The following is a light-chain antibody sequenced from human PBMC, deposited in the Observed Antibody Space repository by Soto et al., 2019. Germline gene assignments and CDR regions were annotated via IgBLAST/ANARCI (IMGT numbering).Light chain of an antibody. CDR1: QDIRDK. CDR2: AAS. J-gene: IGKJ4*01. CDR3: LQDYNYPLT. V-gene: IGKV1-6*01. Sequence: AIQMTQSPSSLSASVGDRVTLTCRASQDIRDKLGWYQQKPGKAPRFLIYAASSLQSGVPSRFSGSGSGTDFTLTISSLQPEDSATYYCLQDYNYPLTFGGGTKVEIK.